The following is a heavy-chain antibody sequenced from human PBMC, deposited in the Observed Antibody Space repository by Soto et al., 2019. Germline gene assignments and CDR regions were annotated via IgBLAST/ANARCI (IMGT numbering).Heavy chain of an antibody. CDR1: GFTFSDYY. CDR2: ISNTGTTL. V-gene: IGHV3-11*01. D-gene: IGHD2-15*01. CDR3: ARVHHGGYIDH. J-gene: IGHJ4*02. Sequence: QVQLVESGGGLVKPGGSLRLSCGASGFTFSDYYMTWIRQAPGKGLEWLSYISNTGTTLYYADSLKGRFTISRDNAKNSLYLQMNSLRAEDTAVYFCARVHHGGYIDHWGQGTLVPVSS.